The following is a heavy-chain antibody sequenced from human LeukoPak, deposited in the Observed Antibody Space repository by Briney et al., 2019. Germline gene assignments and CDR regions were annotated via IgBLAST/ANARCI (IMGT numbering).Heavy chain of an antibody. D-gene: IGHD2-21*02. V-gene: IGHV7-4-1*02. Sequence: ASVKVSCKASGYTFTNYAISWVRQAPGQGLEWMGWINTNTGNPTYAQGFTGRFVFSLDTSVSTAYLQISSLKAEDTAVYYCARDWSAAYCGGDCYPLFDYWGQGTLVTVSS. CDR2: INTNTGNP. J-gene: IGHJ4*02. CDR3: ARDWSAAYCGGDCYPLFDY. CDR1: GYTFTNYA.